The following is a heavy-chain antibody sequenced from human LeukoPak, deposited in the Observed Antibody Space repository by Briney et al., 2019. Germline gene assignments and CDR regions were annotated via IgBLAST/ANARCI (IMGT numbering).Heavy chain of an antibody. Sequence: PETLSLTCAVSGGSISSSNWWSWVRQPPGKGLEWIGEIYHSGSTNYNPSLKSRVTISVDKSKNQFSLKLSSVTAADTAVYYCARMYSSAYYGMDVWGKGTTVTVSS. J-gene: IGHJ6*04. D-gene: IGHD6-19*01. CDR1: GGSISSSNW. CDR2: IYHSGST. V-gene: IGHV4-4*03. CDR3: ARMYSSAYYGMDV.